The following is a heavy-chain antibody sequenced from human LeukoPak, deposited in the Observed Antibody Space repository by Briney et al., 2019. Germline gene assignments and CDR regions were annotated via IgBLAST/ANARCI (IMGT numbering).Heavy chain of an antibody. CDR2: THYTGET. J-gene: IGHJ4*02. D-gene: IGHD3-10*01. CDR3: GRNLGSGSDH. V-gene: IGHV4-59*11. CDR1: GDSISGPY. Sequence: SETLSLTCNVSGDSISGPYWNWIRQSPGRGLEWIGYTHYTGETNYNTSLKSRLTMSVDTSNNQVYLRLGSVTAADTAVYYCGRNLGSGSDHWGQGTLVTVSS.